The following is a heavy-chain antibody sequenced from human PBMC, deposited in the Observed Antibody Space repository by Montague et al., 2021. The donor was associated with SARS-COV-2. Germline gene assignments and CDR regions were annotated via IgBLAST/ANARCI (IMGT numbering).Heavy chain of an antibody. CDR3: ARDPRKVVTAILYNWFDP. CDR1: GGSISSSSYY. J-gene: IGHJ5*02. D-gene: IGHD2-21*02. V-gene: IGHV4-39*07. Sequence: SETLSLTCTVSGGSISSSSYYWGWIRQPQGKGLEWIGSIYYSGXTXHXXXXKXRVTISVDTSKNLLSLKLSTVTAADKAVYYCARDPRKVVTAILYNWFDPWGQGTLVTVSS. CDR2: IYYSGXT.